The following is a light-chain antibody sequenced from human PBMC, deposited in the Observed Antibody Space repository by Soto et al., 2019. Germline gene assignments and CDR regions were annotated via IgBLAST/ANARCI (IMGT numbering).Light chain of an antibody. CDR2: DAS. J-gene: IGKJ1*01. Sequence: DIQLTQSPSFLSASVGDRVTITCRASQGISSYLAWYQQTPGKAPKFLIYDASTLESGVPSRFSGSGFGTEFSLTISSLQPDDFGSYYCQHMRTFGQGTKVDIK. CDR3: QHMRT. V-gene: IGKV1-9*01. CDR1: QGISSY.